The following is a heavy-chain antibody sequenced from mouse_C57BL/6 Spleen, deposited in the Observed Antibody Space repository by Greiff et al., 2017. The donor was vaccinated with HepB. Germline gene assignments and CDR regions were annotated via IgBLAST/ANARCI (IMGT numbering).Heavy chain of an antibody. V-gene: IGHV1-64*01. J-gene: IGHJ4*01. Sequence: QVQLQQSGAELVKPGASVKLSCKASGYTFTSYWMHWVKQRPGQGLEWIGMIHPNSGSTNYNEKFKSKATLTVDKSSSTAYMQLSSLTSEDSAVYYCAGKLTGYAMDYWGQGTSVTVSS. CDR1: GYTFTSYW. D-gene: IGHD4-1*01. CDR3: AGKLTGYAMDY. CDR2: IHPNSGST.